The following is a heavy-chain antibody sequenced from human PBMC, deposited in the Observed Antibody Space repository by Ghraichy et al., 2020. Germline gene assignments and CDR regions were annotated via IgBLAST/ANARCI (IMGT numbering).Heavy chain of an antibody. CDR2: IYYSGST. D-gene: IGHD5-12*01. Sequence: SETLSLTCTVSGGSISSYYWSWIRQPPGKGLEWIGYIYYSGSTNYNPSLKSRVTISVDTSKNKFSLKLSSVTAADTAVYYCAREKGAPTIPFWNDGMDVWAKGPRSPSP. J-gene: IGHJ6*02. V-gene: IGHV4-59*01. CDR1: GGSISSYY. CDR3: AREKGAPTIPFWNDGMDV.